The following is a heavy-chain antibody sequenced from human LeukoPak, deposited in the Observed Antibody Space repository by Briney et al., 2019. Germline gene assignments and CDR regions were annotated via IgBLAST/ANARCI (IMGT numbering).Heavy chain of an antibody. J-gene: IGHJ4*02. Sequence: ASVKVSCKASGYTFTSYYMHWVRQAPGQGLEWMGIINPSGGSTSYAQKFQGRVAMTRDTSTSTVYMELSSLRSEDTAVYYCARGITMIVVDLLQIDYWGQGTLVTVSS. CDR2: INPSGGST. D-gene: IGHD3-22*01. CDR3: ARGITMIVVDLLQIDY. V-gene: IGHV1-46*01. CDR1: GYTFTSYY.